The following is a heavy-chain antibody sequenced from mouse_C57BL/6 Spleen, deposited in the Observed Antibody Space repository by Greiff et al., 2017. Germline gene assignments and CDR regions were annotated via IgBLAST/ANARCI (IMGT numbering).Heavy chain of an antibody. CDR3: ARGGAYYSNYEDAMDY. CDR1: GYAFTNYL. J-gene: IGHJ4*01. D-gene: IGHD2-5*01. Sequence: QVQLQQSGAELVRPGTSVKVSCKASGYAFTNYLIEWVKQRPGQGLEWIGVINPGSGGTNYTEKFKGKATLTADKSSSTAYMQRSSLTSEDSAVYFCARGGAYYSNYEDAMDYWGQGTSVTVSS. CDR2: INPGSGGT. V-gene: IGHV1-54*01.